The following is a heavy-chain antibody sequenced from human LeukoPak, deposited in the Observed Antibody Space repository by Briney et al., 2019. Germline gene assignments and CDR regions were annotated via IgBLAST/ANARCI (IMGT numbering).Heavy chain of an antibody. J-gene: IGHJ6*03. Sequence: SVKVSCKASGGTFSSYAISWVRQAPGQGLEWMGGIIPIFGTANYAQKFQGRVTITADESTSTTYMELSSLRSEDTAVYYCAGGYGNYYYYYYMDVWGKGTTVTVSS. D-gene: IGHD1-14*01. CDR2: IIPIFGTA. CDR1: GGTFSSYA. CDR3: AGGYGNYYYYYYMDV. V-gene: IGHV1-69*01.